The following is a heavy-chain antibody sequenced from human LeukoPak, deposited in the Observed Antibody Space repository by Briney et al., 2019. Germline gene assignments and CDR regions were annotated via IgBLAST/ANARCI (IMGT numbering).Heavy chain of an antibody. CDR3: ARDYDFWSGYYGSPDY. D-gene: IGHD3-3*01. CDR1: GFTFSSHT. Sequence: GGSLRLSCAASGFTFSSHTMSWVRQAPGKGLEWVSGISGSGVNTYYANSVKGRFTISRDNAKNSLYLQMNSLRAEDTAVYYCARDYDFWSGYYGSPDYWGQGTLVTVSS. J-gene: IGHJ4*02. V-gene: IGHV3-23*01. CDR2: ISGSGVNT.